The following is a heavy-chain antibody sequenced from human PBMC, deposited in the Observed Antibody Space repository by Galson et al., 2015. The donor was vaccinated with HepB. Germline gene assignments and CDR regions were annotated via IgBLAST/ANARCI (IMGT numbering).Heavy chain of an antibody. CDR3: AKDGPIFGVVVIANYFDY. J-gene: IGHJ4*02. V-gene: IGHV3-30*18. CDR1: GFTFSSYD. Sequence: SLRLSCAASGFTFSSYDMHWVRQAPGKGLEWVAVISYDGSNKYFADSVKGRFTISRDNSKNTLYLQMNSLRAEDMAVYYCAKDGPIFGVVVIANYFDYWGQGTLVTVSS. D-gene: IGHD3-3*01. CDR2: ISYDGSNK.